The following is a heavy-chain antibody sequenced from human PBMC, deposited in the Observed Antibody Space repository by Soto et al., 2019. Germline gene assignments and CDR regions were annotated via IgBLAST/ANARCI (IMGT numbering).Heavy chain of an antibody. D-gene: IGHD3-3*01. CDR1: GFAFTTND. CDR3: AREVVEVATIRLDP. V-gene: IGHV1-8*02. J-gene: IGHJ5*02. Sequence: QVQLVQSGAEVRTPGSSLTVSCKAIGFAFTTNDIHWVRQAPGQRLEWMGWMNVNTDSTDSAEECESRLLMTWNTSISTAYLELTGLTSKDTAVYYCAREVVEVATIRLDPWGQGTQVTVS. CDR2: MNVNTDST.